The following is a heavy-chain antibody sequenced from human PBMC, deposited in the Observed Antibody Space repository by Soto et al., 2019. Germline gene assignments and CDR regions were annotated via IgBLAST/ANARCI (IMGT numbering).Heavy chain of an antibody. CDR2: IYYSGST. CDR1: GGSIRGYY. CDR3: VRSKGFYFDY. V-gene: IGHV4-59*12. D-gene: IGHD4-4*01. J-gene: IGHJ4*02. Sequence: PSETLSLTCTVSGGSIRGYYGSWIRQPPGKGLEWIGYIYYSGSTYYNPSLKSRVTISVDTSKNQFSLKLSSVTAADTAVYYCVRSKGFYFDYWGQGTLVTVSS.